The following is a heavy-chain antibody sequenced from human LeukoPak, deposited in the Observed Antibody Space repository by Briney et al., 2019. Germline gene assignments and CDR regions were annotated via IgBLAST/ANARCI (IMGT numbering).Heavy chain of an antibody. CDR1: GFTLGGYG. CDR3: ARSGAGSYYARPLAH. D-gene: IGHD3-10*01. CDR2: INWNSDYT. V-gene: IGHV3-20*04. Sequence: GGSLRLSCAASGFTLGGYGMNWVRQAPGKGLEWVSGINWNSDYTGYADAVKDRFTILRDNAKNALYLQMNSLRGEDTALYYCARSGAGSYYARPLAHWGQGALVTVSS. J-gene: IGHJ4*02.